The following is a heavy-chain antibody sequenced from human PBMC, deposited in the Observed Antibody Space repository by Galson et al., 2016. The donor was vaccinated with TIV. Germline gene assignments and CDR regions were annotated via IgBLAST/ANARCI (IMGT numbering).Heavy chain of an antibody. CDR3: VRKDQVADFCSTTSCSHDY. CDR1: GFTFSTYW. Sequence: SLRLSCAASGFTFSTYWMSWVRQAPGKGLEWVGNIKQDGSESYYVDSVGGRFTISRDNAKNSVYLQMNSLRAEDTAVYYCVRKDQVADFCSTTSCSHDYWGQGTLVTVSS. J-gene: IGHJ4*02. D-gene: IGHD2-2*01. V-gene: IGHV3-7*01. CDR2: IKQDGSES.